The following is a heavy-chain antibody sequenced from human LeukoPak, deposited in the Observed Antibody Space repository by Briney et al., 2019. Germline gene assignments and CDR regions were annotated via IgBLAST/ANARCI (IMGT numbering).Heavy chain of an antibody. V-gene: IGHV1-18*01. Sequence: ASVKVSCKASGYTFTSYGISWVRQAPGQGLEWMGWISAYNGNTNYAQKLQGRVTMTTDTSTSTAYMELSSLRSEDTAVYYCARADSEWLIEWGFDYWGQGTLVTVSS. D-gene: IGHD6-19*01. CDR2: ISAYNGNT. CDR3: ARADSEWLIEWGFDY. J-gene: IGHJ4*02. CDR1: GYTFTSYG.